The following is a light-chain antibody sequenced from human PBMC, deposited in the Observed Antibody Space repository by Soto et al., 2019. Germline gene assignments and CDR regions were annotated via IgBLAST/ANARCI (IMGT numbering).Light chain of an antibody. J-gene: IGLJ3*02. V-gene: IGLV2-23*01. CDR2: EGS. Sequence: QSALTQPASVSGSPGQSITISCTGSSSDVGSYNVVSWYQQHPGKAPKLMIYEGSKRPSGVSNRFSGSKSGNTASLTISGLQAGDEADYYCCSYAGSRNLGVFGGGTKVTVL. CDR1: SSDVGSYNV. CDR3: CSYAGSRNLGV.